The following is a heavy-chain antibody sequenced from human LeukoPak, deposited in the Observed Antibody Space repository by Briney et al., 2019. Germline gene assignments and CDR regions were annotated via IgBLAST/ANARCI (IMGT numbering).Heavy chain of an antibody. Sequence: PGGSLRLSCAASGVTVSNNYMSWVRRAAGKGLEWVSLIYSGGGTYYADSVKGRFTISRDNSKNTLYLQMNSLRAEDTAVYYCARNSGELGAWGQGTLVTVSS. CDR1: GVTVSNNY. CDR2: IYSGGGT. V-gene: IGHV3-53*01. J-gene: IGHJ5*02. CDR3: ARNSGELGA. D-gene: IGHD2-21*01.